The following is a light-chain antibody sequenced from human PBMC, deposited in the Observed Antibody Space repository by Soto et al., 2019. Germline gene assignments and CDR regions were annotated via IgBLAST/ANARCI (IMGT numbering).Light chain of an antibody. Sequence: IVLTQSQDPLSFSXXERATLSCRASQSVSSSYLAWYQQKPGQAPRLLIYDSTNRAAGIPARFSGSRSGTDFTLTISSVEPEDFAMYYCQQYNNWPLTFGQGTKVDIK. CDR1: QSVSSSY. CDR3: QQYNNWPLT. V-gene: IGKV3-20*01. CDR2: DST. J-gene: IGKJ1*01.